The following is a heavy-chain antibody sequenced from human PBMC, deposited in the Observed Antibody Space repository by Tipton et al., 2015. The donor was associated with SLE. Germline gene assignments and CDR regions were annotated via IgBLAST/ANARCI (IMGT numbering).Heavy chain of an antibody. J-gene: IGHJ2*01. V-gene: IGHV4-39*07. CDR3: AREFLNPVTTVHYYFDL. Sequence: TLSLTCSVSGGFIGSSSYHWGWIRQPPGKGLEWIGSVSYLGSTSYNATLESRVTMSVDTSKNHFSLKLISVTAADTAVYYCAREFLNPVTTVHYYFDLWGRGTLVTVSS. CDR2: VSYLGST. CDR1: GGFIGSSSYH. D-gene: IGHD4-11*01.